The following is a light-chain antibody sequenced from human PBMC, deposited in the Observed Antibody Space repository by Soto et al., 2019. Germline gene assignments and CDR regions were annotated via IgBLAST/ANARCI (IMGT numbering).Light chain of an antibody. Sequence: QSVLTQPPSASGTPGQNVSISCPGGPSNIGSNSVNWLQQLPGAAPKLLIYKNDQRPSGVPDRFSASKSGTSASLAISGLQSEDEADYCCAAWDDSQMRVFGSGTKVTVL. CDR2: KND. J-gene: IGLJ1*01. CDR3: AAWDDSQMRV. CDR1: PSNIGSNS. V-gene: IGLV1-44*01.